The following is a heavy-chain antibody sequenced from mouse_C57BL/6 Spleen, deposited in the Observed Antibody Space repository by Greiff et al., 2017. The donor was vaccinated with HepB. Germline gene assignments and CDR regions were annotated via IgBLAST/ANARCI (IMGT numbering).Heavy chain of an antibody. Sequence: DVQLVESGGGLVKPGGSLKLSCAASGFTFSDYGMHWVRQAPEKGLEWVAYISSGSSTIYYADTVKGRFTISRDNAKNTLFLQMTSLRSEDTAMYYCARLDGYYWYFDVWGTGTTVTVSS. CDR2: ISSGSSTI. CDR3: ARLDGYYWYFDV. J-gene: IGHJ1*03. D-gene: IGHD2-3*01. CDR1: GFTFSDYG. V-gene: IGHV5-17*01.